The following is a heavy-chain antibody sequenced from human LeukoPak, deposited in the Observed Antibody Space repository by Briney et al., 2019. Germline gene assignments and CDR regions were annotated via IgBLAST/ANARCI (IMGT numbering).Heavy chain of an antibody. D-gene: IGHD6-13*01. CDR2: INPSGGST. CDR1: GYTFTSYY. CDR3: ARDLSSSWYRTGLDY. Sequence: GASVKVSCKASGYTFTSYYMHWVRQAPGQGLEWMGIINPSGGSTSYAQKFQGRVTMTRGTSTSTVYMELSSLRSEDTAVYYCARDLSSSWYRTGLDYWGQGTLVTVSS. V-gene: IGHV1-46*01. J-gene: IGHJ4*02.